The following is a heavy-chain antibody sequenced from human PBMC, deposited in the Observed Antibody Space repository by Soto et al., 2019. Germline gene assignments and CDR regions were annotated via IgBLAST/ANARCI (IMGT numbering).Heavy chain of an antibody. V-gene: IGHV1-69*01. Sequence: QVQLVQSGAEVKKPGSSVQVSCKASGGGNLRDYRTTWVRQAPGQGLEWMGGIIPKLGSANYAQNFQGRVTITADESTSTVYMELRSLRCEDTAVYYCARGGDVYNFGAVYWGQGTPVTVSS. CDR1: GGGNLRDYR. CDR3: ARGGDVYNFGAVY. D-gene: IGHD2-21*01. CDR2: IIPKLGSA. J-gene: IGHJ4*02.